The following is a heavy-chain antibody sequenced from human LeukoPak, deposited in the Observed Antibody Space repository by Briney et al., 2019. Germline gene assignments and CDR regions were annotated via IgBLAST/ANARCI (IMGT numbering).Heavy chain of an antibody. D-gene: IGHD4-17*01. CDR2: IYHSGST. V-gene: IGHV4-38-2*01. CDR3: SGNSFGEPDAFDI. J-gene: IGHJ3*02. Sequence: KPSETLSLTCAVSGYSISGGYYWGWIRQPPGKGLEVIGSIYHSGSTYYNPSLKSRVTISVDKSKNQFSLKLSTVTAADTAVYSCSGNSFGEPDAFDIWGQGTMVPVSS. CDR1: GYSISGGYY.